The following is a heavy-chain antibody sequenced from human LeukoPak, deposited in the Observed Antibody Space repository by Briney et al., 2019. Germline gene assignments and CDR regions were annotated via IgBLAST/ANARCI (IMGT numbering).Heavy chain of an antibody. D-gene: IGHD3-9*01. CDR1: GGTFSSYA. CDR2: IIPIFGTA. V-gene: IGHV1-69*06. CDR3: ARGYYDILTGYLNQYYFDY. J-gene: IGHJ4*02. Sequence: SVTVSCKASGGTFSSYAISWVRQAPGQGLEWMGGIIPIFGTANYAQKFQGRVTITADKSTSTAYMELSSLRSEDTAVYYCARGYYDILTGYLNQYYFDYWGQGTLVTVSS.